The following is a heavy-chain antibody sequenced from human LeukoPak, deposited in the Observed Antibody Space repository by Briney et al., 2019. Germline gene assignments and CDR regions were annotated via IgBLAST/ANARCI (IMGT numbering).Heavy chain of an antibody. D-gene: IGHD6-19*01. CDR1: GFTFSSYG. J-gene: IGHJ6*02. CDR2: ISYDGSNK. CDR3: AKDREVAGRGAYYYGMDV. Sequence: GGSLRLSCAAFGFTFSSYGMHWVRQAPGKGLEWVAVISYDGSNKYYADSVKGRFTISRDNSKNTLYLQMNSLRAEDTAVYYCAKDREVAGRGAYYYGMDVWGQGTTVTVSS. V-gene: IGHV3-30*18.